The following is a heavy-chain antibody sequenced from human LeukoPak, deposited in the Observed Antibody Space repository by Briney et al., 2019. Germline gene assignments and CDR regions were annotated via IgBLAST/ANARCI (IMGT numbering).Heavy chain of an antibody. CDR3: ARDYGGSSPFDY. J-gene: IGHJ4*02. Sequence: GGSLRLSCAASGFTFSSYSMNWVRQAPGKGLEWVSYISSSDSTIYYADSVKGRFTISRDNAKNSPYLQMNSLRAEDTAVYYCARDYGGSSPFDYWGQGTLVTVSS. D-gene: IGHD4-23*01. V-gene: IGHV3-48*04. CDR2: ISSSDSTI. CDR1: GFTFSSYS.